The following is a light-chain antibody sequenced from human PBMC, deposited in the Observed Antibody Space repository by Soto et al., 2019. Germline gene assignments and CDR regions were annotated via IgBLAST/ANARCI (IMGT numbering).Light chain of an antibody. CDR1: SGDVGGYKY. V-gene: IGLV2-14*03. J-gene: IGLJ2*01. CDR2: DVS. Sequence: QSALTQPASVSGSPGQSITISCTGASGDVGGYKYVSWYQHHPGKVPKLMIYDVSHRPSGVSSRFSGSKSGNTASLTISGLQADDEADYYCSSSTSANTFEVVFGGGTKLTVL. CDR3: SSSTSANTFEVV.